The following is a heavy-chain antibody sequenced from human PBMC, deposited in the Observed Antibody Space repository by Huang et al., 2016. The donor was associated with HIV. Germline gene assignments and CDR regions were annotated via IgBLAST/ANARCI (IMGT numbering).Heavy chain of an antibody. CDR2: INPGDSDT. CDR1: GYSFSSYW. CDR3: ARARGNSWSADYYYYYMDV. V-gene: IGHV5-51*03. J-gene: IGHJ6*03. D-gene: IGHD6-13*01. Sequence: EVQLVQSGAEVKQSGESLKISCKGSGYSFSSYWIAWVRQVAGKGLGWRGIINPGDSDTRDRPAFQGQVNISADKSISTAYLQWSSLKASDTAMYYCARARGNSWSADYYYYYMDVWGKGTTVTVSS.